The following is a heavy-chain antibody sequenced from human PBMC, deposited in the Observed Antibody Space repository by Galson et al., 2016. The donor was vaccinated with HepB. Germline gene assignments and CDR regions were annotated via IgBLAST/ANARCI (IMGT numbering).Heavy chain of an antibody. Sequence: SETLSLTCTVSGGSISSSNSYWGWIRQPPGKGLEWLGSIYYSGSTYYNPSLKSRVTISVDTSKNQFSLKLNSVTAADTAVYYCARQIVVVVAATRGVDWFDPWGQGTLVTVSS. D-gene: IGHD2-15*01. CDR1: GGSISSSNSY. V-gene: IGHV4-39*01. CDR3: ARQIVVVVAATRGVDWFDP. CDR2: IYYSGST. J-gene: IGHJ5*02.